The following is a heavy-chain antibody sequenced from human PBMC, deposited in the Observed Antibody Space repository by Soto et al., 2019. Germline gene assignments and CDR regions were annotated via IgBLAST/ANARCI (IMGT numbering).Heavy chain of an antibody. CDR3: ARERYDSSGYYSVVDY. CDR2: IYYSGST. V-gene: IGHV4-59*01. Sequence: SETLSLTCTVSGGSISSYYWSWIRQPPGKGLEWIGYIYYSGSTNYNPSLKSRVTISVDTSKNQFSLKLSSVTAADTAVYYCARERYDSSGYYSVVDYWGQGTLVTVSS. J-gene: IGHJ4*02. D-gene: IGHD3-22*01. CDR1: GGSISSYY.